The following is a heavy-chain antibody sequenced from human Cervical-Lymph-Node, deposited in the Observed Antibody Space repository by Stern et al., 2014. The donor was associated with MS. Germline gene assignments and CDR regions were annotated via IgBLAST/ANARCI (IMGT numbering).Heavy chain of an antibody. CDR2: IYPGDSDT. D-gene: IGHD6-13*01. CDR3: ARLAAAGTLLDYFDY. J-gene: IGHJ4*02. Sequence: EVQLVESGAEVKKPGESLKISCKGSGYSFTSYWIGWVRQMPGKGLEWIGIIYPGDSDTRYSPSFQGQVTISADKSISTAYLQWSSLKASDTAMYYCARLAAAGTLLDYFDYWGQGTLVTVSS. CDR1: GYSFTSYW. V-gene: IGHV5-51*01.